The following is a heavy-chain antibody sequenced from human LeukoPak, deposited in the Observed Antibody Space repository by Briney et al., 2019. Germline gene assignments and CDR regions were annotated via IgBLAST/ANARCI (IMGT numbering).Heavy chain of an antibody. CDR3: ARALRLWFGELSHAFDI. CDR1: GFTFSSYW. V-gene: IGHV3-7*01. J-gene: IGHJ3*02. D-gene: IGHD3-10*01. Sequence: GGSLRLSCAASGFTFSSYWMSWVRQAPGKGLEWVANIKQDGSEKYYVDSVKGRFTISRDNAKNSLYLQMNSLRAEDTAVYYCARALRLWFGELSHAFDIWGQGTMVTVSS. CDR2: IKQDGSEK.